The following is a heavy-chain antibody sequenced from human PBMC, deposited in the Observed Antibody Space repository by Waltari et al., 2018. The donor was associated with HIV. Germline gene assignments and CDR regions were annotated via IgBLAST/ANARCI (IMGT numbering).Heavy chain of an antibody. Sequence: EVQLVESGGGLVQPGRSLRLSCAASGFTFDDYAMHWLRQVPGRGGELVSGISWNGGGIGYADSVKGRFTISRDNAKNSLYLQMNSLGAEDTAMYYCAKDRSGNYYNPWFDPWGQGTLVTVSS. V-gene: IGHV3-9*01. CDR3: AKDRSGNYYNPWFDP. J-gene: IGHJ5*02. D-gene: IGHD3-10*01. CDR1: GFTFDDYA. CDR2: ISWNGGGI.